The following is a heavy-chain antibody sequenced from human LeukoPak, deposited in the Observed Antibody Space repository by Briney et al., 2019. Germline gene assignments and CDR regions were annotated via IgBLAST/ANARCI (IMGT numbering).Heavy chain of an antibody. J-gene: IGHJ4*02. V-gene: IGHV1-24*01. CDR2: FDPEDGET. CDR3: ATGSAGRPNFDY. Sequence: ASVKVSCKVSGYTLTELSMHWVRQAPGKGLEWMGGFDPEDGETIYAQKFQGRDTMTEDTSTDTAYMELSSLRSEDTAVYYCATGSAGRPNFDYWGQGTLVTVSS. D-gene: IGHD6-19*01. CDR1: GYTLTELS.